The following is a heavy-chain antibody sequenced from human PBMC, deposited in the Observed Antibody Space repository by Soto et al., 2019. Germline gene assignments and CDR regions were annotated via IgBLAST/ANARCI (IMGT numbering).Heavy chain of an antibody. J-gene: IGHJ5*02. CDR2: IIPIFGPA. CDR1: GGTFRRYA. Sequence: QVQLVQSGAEVKKPGSSVKVSCKASGGTFRRYAFSWVRQAPGQGLEWMGGIIPIFGPANYAQNFQGRVTITADKSTGTAYMELSSLRAEDTSVYYCASVRAAATRWFDPWGQGPLVTVSS. D-gene: IGHD2-2*01. CDR3: ASVRAAATRWFDP. V-gene: IGHV1-69*06.